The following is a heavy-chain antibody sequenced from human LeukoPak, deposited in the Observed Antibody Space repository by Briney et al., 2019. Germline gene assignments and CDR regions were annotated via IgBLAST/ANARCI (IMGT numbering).Heavy chain of an antibody. CDR2: IRSKANNYAT. CDR1: GFSISDSA. D-gene: IGHD4-23*01. V-gene: IGHV3-73*01. CDR3: SSSQVT. J-gene: IGHJ5*02. Sequence: PGGSLRLSCAASGFSISDSAMHWVRQASGKGLEWVGHIRSKANNYATSYAASVRGRFTISRDDSRNTAYLHMNSLKTEDTAIYYCSSSQVTWGRGTLVTVSS.